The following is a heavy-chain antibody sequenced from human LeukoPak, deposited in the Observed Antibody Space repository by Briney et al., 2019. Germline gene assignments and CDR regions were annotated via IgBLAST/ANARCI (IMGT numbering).Heavy chain of an antibody. J-gene: IGHJ4*02. CDR2: ISSSGSTI. Sequence: GGSLRLSCAASGFTFSDYYMSWIRQAPGKGLEWVSYISSSGSTIYYANSVKGRFTISRDNAKNSLYLQMNSLRAEDTAVYYCARGDTTVTAYYFDYWGQGTLVTVSS. V-gene: IGHV3-11*04. CDR3: ARGDTTVTAYYFDY. CDR1: GFTFSDYY. D-gene: IGHD4-17*01.